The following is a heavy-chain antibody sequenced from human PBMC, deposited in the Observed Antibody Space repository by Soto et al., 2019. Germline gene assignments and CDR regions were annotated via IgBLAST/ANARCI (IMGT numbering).Heavy chain of an antibody. D-gene: IGHD6-6*01. CDR2: INAGNGNT. J-gene: IGHJ6*02. CDR1: GYAYTSYA. V-gene: IGHV1-3*05. CDR3: ARDPSHYGMDV. Sequence: QVQLVQCGAEEKKPGASVKVSCKASGYAYTSYAMHWVRQAHGQRLEWMGWINAGNGNTKYSQKFQGRVTITRDASARTAHMELSSLRSEDTAVYYCARDPSHYGMDVWGQGTTVTVSS.